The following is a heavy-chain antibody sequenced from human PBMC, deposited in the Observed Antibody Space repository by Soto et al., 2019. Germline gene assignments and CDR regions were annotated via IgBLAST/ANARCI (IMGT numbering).Heavy chain of an antibody. CDR3: ARLGHRSWFDP. V-gene: IGHV1-69*01. CDR1: GDTFSTYV. Sequence: QVQLVQSGAEVKKPGSSVKVSCKASGDTFSTYVISWVRQAPGQGLEWMGDILPMFDSPNYAQKFQGRVTIIADESTSTAYVELNSLRSEDTAVYYCARLGHRSWFDPWGQGTLVTVSS. J-gene: IGHJ5*02. CDR2: ILPMFDSP.